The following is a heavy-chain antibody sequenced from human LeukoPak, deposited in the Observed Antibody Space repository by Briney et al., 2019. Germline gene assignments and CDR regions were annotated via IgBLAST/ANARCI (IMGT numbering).Heavy chain of an antibody. CDR2: ITNSGTTI. V-gene: IGHV3-11*01. CDR1: GFTFTDYY. CDR3: ARDYYCYMDV. J-gene: IGHJ6*03. Sequence: GGSLRLSCAASGFTFTDYYMSWIRQAPGKGLEWVSYITNSGTTIYYADSVKGRFTISRDNAKNSLYLQMSSLRSEDTAVYYCARDYYCYMDVWGKGTTVTVSS.